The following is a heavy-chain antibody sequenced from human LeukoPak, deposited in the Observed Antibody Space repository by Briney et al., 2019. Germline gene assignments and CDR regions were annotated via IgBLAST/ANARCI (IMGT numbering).Heavy chain of an antibody. CDR2: ISAYNGNT. V-gene: IGHV1-18*01. CDR3: ARGISGYDWFDYYFHYMDV. D-gene: IGHD5-12*01. Sequence: ASVKVSCKASGYTLTNYDLNWVRQAPGQGLEWMGWISAYNGNTNYAQKLQGRVTMTTDTSTSTAYMELRSLRSDDTAVYYCARGISGYDWFDYYFHYMDVWGKGTTVTVSS. J-gene: IGHJ6*03. CDR1: GYTLTNYD.